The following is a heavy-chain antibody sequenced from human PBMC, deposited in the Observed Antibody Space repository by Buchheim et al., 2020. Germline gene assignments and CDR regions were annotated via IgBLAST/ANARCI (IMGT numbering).Heavy chain of an antibody. CDR3: AKDRSYCSGRSCPNYFDY. D-gene: IGHD2-15*01. Sequence: QVQLVESGGGVVQPGRSLRLSCAASGFTFSRYHMHWVRQAPGKGLEWLAVISYDGSHKYYADSVKGRLTISRDNSKKTLYLQMNSLRAEDTAVYYCAKDRSYCSGRSCPNYFDYWGQGTL. CDR2: ISYDGSHK. J-gene: IGHJ4*02. V-gene: IGHV3-30*18. CDR1: GFTFSRYH.